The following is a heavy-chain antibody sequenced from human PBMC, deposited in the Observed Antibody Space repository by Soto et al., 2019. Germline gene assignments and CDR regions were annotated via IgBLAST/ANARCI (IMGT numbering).Heavy chain of an antibody. J-gene: IGHJ4*02. CDR3: ATRTGGGGLS. Sequence: EVQLLESGGGLVQPGWSLRLSCAASGFTFSSYAMSWVRQAPGKGLEWVSAISGSAGSTYYADSVKGRFTISRDNSKNTLYLQMNSLRAEDTAVYYCATRTGGGGLSWGQGTLVTVSS. CDR2: ISGSAGST. CDR1: GFTFSSYA. D-gene: IGHD3-16*01. V-gene: IGHV3-23*01.